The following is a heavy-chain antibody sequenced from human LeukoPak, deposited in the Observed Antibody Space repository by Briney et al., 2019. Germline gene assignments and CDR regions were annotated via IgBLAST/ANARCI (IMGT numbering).Heavy chain of an antibody. D-gene: IGHD4-17*01. CDR3: ARLTTVTTFFIDY. J-gene: IGHJ4*02. V-gene: IGHV4-59*01. CDR1: GGSISTYY. CDR2: IFYSGST. Sequence: SETLSLTCTVSGGSISTYYWSWIRQPPGKGLEWIGYIFYSGSTNYNPSLKSRVTISLDTSKNQFSLKLSSVTAADTAVYYCARLTTVTTFFIDYWGQGTPVTVSS.